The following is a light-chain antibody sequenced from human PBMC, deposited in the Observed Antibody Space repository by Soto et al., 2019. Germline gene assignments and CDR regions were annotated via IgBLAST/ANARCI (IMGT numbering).Light chain of an antibody. J-gene: IGLJ1*01. CDR3: CSYAGSYLFDV. Sequence: QSALTQPRSVSGSPGQSVTISCTGTSSDVGFYNYVSWYQQHPGKAPKLMIYDVIKRPSGVPDRCSGSKSGNTASLTISGLQVEDEADYYCCSYAGSYLFDVFGTGTKGTV. CDR2: DVI. V-gene: IGLV2-11*01. CDR1: SSDVGFYNY.